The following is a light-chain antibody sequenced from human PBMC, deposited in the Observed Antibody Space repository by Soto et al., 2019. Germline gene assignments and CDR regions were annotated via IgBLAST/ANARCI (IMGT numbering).Light chain of an antibody. CDR3: QQRSNWPPLFT. Sequence: EIVLTQSPATLSLSPGERATLSCRASQSVSSYLAWYQQKPGQAPRLLIYDASNRATGIPARFSGSGSGTDFTTTISSLEPEDFAVYYCQQRSNWPPLFTFGPGTKVDIK. CDR2: DAS. V-gene: IGKV3-11*01. CDR1: QSVSSY. J-gene: IGKJ3*01.